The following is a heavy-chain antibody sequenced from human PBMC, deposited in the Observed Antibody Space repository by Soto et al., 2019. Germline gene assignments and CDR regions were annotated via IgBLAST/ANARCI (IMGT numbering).Heavy chain of an antibody. CDR1: GGSINSGGYC. D-gene: IGHD5-18*01. CDR3: SRGILV. V-gene: IGHV4-31*03. Sequence: QVQLQESGPGLVKPSQTLSLTCTVSGGSINSGGYCWSWIRQHPGKGLDWIGCISYGGSTSYNPSLTSRVTISVDTSKNQCSLKLTSVTAAATAVYYCSRGILVWGQGALITVSS. J-gene: IGHJ4*02. CDR2: ISYGGST.